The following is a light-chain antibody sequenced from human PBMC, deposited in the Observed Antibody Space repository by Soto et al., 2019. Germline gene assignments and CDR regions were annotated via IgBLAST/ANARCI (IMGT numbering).Light chain of an antibody. CDR2: TNK. V-gene: IGLV1-44*01. CDR3: SSFARSNNFPYV. J-gene: IGLJ1*01. Sequence: QFLLTQPTSASGHPGGRGNHSCSGSTSHIRAKAANWVPPIPGTAPRPLISTNKPRPSGVPGRFLCLQSGNTASLTVSGLQAEDEADYYCSSFARSNNFPYVSGTGT. CDR1: TSHIRAKA.